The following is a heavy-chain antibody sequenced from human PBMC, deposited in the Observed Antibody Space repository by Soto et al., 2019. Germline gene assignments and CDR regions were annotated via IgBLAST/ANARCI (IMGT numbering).Heavy chain of an antibody. CDR2: INPGNGNT. CDR1: GYTFIGSA. D-gene: IGHD3-16*02. CDR3: ARSAISPYGGLIGPFDY. V-gene: IGHV1-3*05. J-gene: IGHJ4*02. Sequence: QVQLVQSGGEEKKPGASVKVSCEASGYTFIGSAIHWLRQAPGQRLEWMGWINPGNGNTRYSQKFLGRVTIIKDTSASKVYLELGSLRSEDTALYGCARSAISPYGGLIGPFDYWGQGNLVTVSS.